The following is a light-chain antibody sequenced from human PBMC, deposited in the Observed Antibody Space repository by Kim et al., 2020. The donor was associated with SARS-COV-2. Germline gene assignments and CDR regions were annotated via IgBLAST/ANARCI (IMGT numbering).Light chain of an antibody. CDR1: NSNIGANT. V-gene: IGLV1-44*01. CDR3: ATWDDSLNAWV. J-gene: IGLJ3*02. Sequence: ELTQPPSASGTPGQRVTISCSGGNSNIGANTVNWYQQFPGTAPKLLIYANDRRPPGVPDRFSVSQSGTSASLAISGLQSEDEADYYCATWDDSLNAWVFGGGTQLTVL. CDR2: AND.